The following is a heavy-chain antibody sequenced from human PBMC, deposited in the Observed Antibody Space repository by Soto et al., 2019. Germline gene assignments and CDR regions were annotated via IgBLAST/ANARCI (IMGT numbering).Heavy chain of an antibody. CDR3: ARHVSSWRKTHFDY. Sequence: PSETLSLTCTVSGGSINNHYWSWIRQPPGKGLEWIGYIYYSGSTNYNPSLKSRVTMSLDTSKNHFSLKLNSVTAADTAVYYCARHVSSWRKTHFDYWGQGTLVTVSS. V-gene: IGHV4-59*08. J-gene: IGHJ4*02. CDR1: GGSINNHY. D-gene: IGHD6-13*01. CDR2: IYYSGST.